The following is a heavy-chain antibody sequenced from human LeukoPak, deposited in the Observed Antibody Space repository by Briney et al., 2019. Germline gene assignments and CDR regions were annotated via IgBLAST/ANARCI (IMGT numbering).Heavy chain of an antibody. CDR3: ATYGRSSWETNWFDP. Sequence: ASVKVSCKASGYTFTSYGISWVRQAPGKGREWMGGFDPEDGETIYAQKFQGRVTMTEDTSTDTAYMELSSLRSEDTAVYYCATYGRSSWETNWFDPWGQGTLVTVSS. V-gene: IGHV1-24*01. D-gene: IGHD6-13*01. J-gene: IGHJ5*02. CDR1: GYTFTSYG. CDR2: FDPEDGET.